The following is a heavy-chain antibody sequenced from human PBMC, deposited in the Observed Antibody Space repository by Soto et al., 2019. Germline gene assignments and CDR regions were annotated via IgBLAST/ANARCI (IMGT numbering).Heavy chain of an antibody. D-gene: IGHD3-10*01. J-gene: IGHJ6*03. CDR1: GFSLSNTRMG. CDR2: IFSNDEK. CDR3: ARISTIVWGGTSYYFYFYIDV. V-gene: IGHV2-26*01. Sequence: QVTLRESGPVLVKPTETLTLTCTVSGFSLSNTRMGVSWIRQPPGKALEWLAHIFSNDEKSYSTSLKNRVTISKDTSKSQVVLRMTNMDPVDTATYYCARISTIVWGGTSYYFYFYIDVWGKGTAVTVSS.